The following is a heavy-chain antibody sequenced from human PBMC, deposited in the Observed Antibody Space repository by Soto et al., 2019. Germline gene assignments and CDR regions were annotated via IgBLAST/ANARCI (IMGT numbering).Heavy chain of an antibody. J-gene: IGHJ4*02. Sequence: PSETLFLTCTVSGGSISSSSYYWGWIRQHPGKGLEWIGSIYYSGSTYYNPSLKSRVTISVDTSKNHFSLKLSSVTAADTAVYYCAREAGVFIWGSSPGYFDSRGQGTLVTVSS. CDR3: AREAGVFIWGSSPGYFDS. CDR1: GGSISSSSYY. CDR2: IYYSGST. V-gene: IGHV4-39*07. D-gene: IGHD3-16*01.